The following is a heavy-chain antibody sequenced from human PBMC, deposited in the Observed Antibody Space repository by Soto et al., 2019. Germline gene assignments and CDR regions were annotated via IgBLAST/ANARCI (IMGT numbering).Heavy chain of an antibody. CDR2: IWYDGSNK. Sequence: SGGSLRLSCAASGFTFSSYGMHWVRQAPGKGLEWVAVIWYDGSNKYYADSVKGRFTISRDNSKNTLYLQMNSLRAEDTAVYYWASSSVPGGYSSGWYKLDYWGQGTLVTVSS. J-gene: IGHJ4*02. CDR1: GFTFSSYG. CDR3: ASSSVPGGYSSGWYKLDY. V-gene: IGHV3-33*01. D-gene: IGHD6-19*01.